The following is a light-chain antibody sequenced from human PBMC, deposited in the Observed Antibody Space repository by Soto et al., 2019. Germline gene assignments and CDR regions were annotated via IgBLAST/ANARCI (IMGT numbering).Light chain of an antibody. J-gene: IGLJ2*01. CDR1: SSDVGGYNY. Sequence: QSVLTQPPSASGSPGQSVTISCSGTSSDVGGYNYVSWYQQYPGKAPKLMIFEVSKRPSGVPDRFSGSKSGNTASLTVSGLQAEDEADYYCSSYAGSNTVVFGGRTKVTVL. CDR2: EVS. CDR3: SSYAGSNTVV. V-gene: IGLV2-8*01.